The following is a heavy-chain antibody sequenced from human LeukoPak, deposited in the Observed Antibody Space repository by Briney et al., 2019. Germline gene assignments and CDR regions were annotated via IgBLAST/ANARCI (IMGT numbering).Heavy chain of an antibody. CDR1: GESFCGSY. CDR3: ATCAAPTRPGWFDP. CDR2: INHGGGT. V-gene: IGHV4-34*01. D-gene: IGHD6-25*01. Sequence: PSETLSLTCAVYGESFCGSYWCWIRQPPGEGREWIGEINHGGGTNYNPSLKSRVTISVDTSKNQFSLKLSSGTAADTAVSYCATCAAPTRPGWFDPWGQGTLVTVSS. J-gene: IGHJ5*02.